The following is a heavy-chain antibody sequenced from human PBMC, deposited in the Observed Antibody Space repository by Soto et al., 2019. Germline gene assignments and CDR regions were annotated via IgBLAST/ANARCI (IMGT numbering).Heavy chain of an antibody. J-gene: IGHJ5*02. CDR3: AKSAAAGPRRWFDP. Sequence: GXLRLSCSASGFTFSSYDMSWVRQAPGKGLEWVSAISGSGGSTYYADSVKGRFTISRDNSKNTLYLQMNSLRAEDTAVYYCAKSAAAGPRRWFDPWGQGTPVTVSS. V-gene: IGHV3-23*01. D-gene: IGHD6-13*01. CDR2: ISGSGGST. CDR1: GFTFSSYD.